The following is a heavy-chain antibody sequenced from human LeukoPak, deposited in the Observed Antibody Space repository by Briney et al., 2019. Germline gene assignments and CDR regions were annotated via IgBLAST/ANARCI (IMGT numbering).Heavy chain of an antibody. J-gene: IGHJ6*03. CDR1: GGSISSYY. CDR3: ARKGYYYYYMDV. V-gene: IGHV4-59*04. CDR2: IYYSGST. Sequence: PSETLSLTCTVSGGSISSYYWSWIRQPPGKGLEWIGYIYYSGSTYYNPSLKSRVTISVDTSKNQFSLKLSSVTAADTAVYYCARKGYYYYYMDVWGKGTTVTVSS.